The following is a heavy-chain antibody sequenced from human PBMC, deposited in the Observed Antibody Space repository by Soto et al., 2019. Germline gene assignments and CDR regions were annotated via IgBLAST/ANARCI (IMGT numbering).Heavy chain of an antibody. V-gene: IGHV1-18*01. Sequence: ASVKVSCKASGYTFTSYGISWVRQAPGQGLEWMGWISAKNGNTNDARKLQGRVTMTTDTSTSTAYMELRSLRSDDTAVYYCAKEYCDSSRCYLPDYWGQGALVTVSS. CDR3: AKEYCDSSRCYLPDY. CDR2: ISAKNGNT. D-gene: IGHD2-2*01. CDR1: GYTFTSYG. J-gene: IGHJ4*02.